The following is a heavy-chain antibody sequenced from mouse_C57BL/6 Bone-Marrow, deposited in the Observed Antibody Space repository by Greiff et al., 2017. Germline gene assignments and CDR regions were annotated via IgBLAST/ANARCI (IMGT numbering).Heavy chain of an antibody. CDR1: GYTFTSYG. V-gene: IGHV1-81*01. CDR2: IYPRSGNT. J-gene: IGHJ2*01. Sequence: QVQLKESGAELARPGASVKLSCKASGYTFTSYGISWVKQRPGQGLEWIGEIYPRSGNTYYNEKFKGKATLTADKSSSTAYMELRSLTSEDSAVYFCAKSTVVDFYYFDYWGQGTTLTVSS. CDR3: AKSTVVDFYYFDY. D-gene: IGHD1-1*01.